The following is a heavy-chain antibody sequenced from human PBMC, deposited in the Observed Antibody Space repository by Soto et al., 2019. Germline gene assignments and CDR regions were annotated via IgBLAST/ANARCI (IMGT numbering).Heavy chain of an antibody. CDR1: GGTFSSYA. Sequence: SVKVSCKASGGTFSSYAISWVRQAPGQGLEWMGGIIPIFGTANYAQKFQGRVTITADESTSTAYMELSSLRSEDTAVYYCASYDSSGPHPEYYYGMDVWGQGTTVTVSS. D-gene: IGHD3-22*01. CDR2: IIPIFGTA. CDR3: ASYDSSGPHPEYYYGMDV. V-gene: IGHV1-69*13. J-gene: IGHJ6*02.